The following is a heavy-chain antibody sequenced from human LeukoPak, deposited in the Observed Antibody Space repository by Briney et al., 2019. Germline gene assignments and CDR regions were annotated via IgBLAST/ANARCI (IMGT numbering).Heavy chain of an antibody. CDR1: GFTFSMHW. D-gene: IGHD1-14*01. Sequence: GGSLRLSCAVSGFTFSMHWMSWVRQAPGKGLEWVGNIKEDGSETYYVDSVKGRFTISRDNAKNSLYLQMNSLRAEDTAVYYCARDPSQAGPEYWGQGTLVTVSS. CDR2: IKEDGSET. CDR3: ARDPSQAGPEY. V-gene: IGHV3-7*03. J-gene: IGHJ4*02.